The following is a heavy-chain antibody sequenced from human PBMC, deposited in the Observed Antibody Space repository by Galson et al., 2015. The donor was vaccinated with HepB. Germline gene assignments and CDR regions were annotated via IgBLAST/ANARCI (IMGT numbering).Heavy chain of an antibody. Sequence: SVRLSCAASGFTFSSYAMSWLRQAPGQGLEWVSAISGSGGSTYYADYVKDRFTISRDNSKNTLYLQMNSLRAEDTAVYYCAKTPRDGYNWHAFDIWGQGTMVTVSS. V-gene: IGHV3-23*01. J-gene: IGHJ3*02. CDR3: AKTPRDGYNWHAFDI. CDR2: ISGSGGST. CDR1: GFTFSSYA. D-gene: IGHD5-24*01.